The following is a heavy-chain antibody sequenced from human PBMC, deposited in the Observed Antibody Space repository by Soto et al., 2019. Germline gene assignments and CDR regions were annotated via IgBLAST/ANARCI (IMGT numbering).Heavy chain of an antibody. Sequence: ASVKVSCKASGGTFSSYTISWVRQAPGQGLEWMGRIIPILGIANYAQKFQGRVTITADKSTSTAYMELSSLRSEDTAVYYCARTASRNFTIFGVVTKAWFEPWGQGTLVTVSS. V-gene: IGHV1-69*02. CDR3: ARTASRNFTIFGVVTKAWFEP. D-gene: IGHD3-3*01. CDR1: GGTFSSYT. CDR2: IIPILGIA. J-gene: IGHJ5*02.